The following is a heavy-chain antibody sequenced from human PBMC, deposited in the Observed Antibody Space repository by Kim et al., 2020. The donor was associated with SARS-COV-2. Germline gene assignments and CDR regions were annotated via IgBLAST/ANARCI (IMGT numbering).Heavy chain of an antibody. V-gene: IGHV3-30*01. CDR2: SNK. Sequence: SNKYYADSVKGRFTISRDNSKNTLYLQMNSLRAEDTAVYYCARDFGLEGTWGQGTLVTVSS. J-gene: IGHJ5*02. D-gene: IGHD3-16*01. CDR3: ARDFGLEGT.